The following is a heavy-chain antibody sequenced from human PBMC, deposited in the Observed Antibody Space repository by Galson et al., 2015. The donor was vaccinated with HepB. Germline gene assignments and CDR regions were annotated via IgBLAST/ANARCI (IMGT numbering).Heavy chain of an antibody. CDR3: ARSPWSPLYFDH. CDR1: GGTFSTYA. CDR2: ILPIRDIA. V-gene: IGHV1-69*04. D-gene: IGHD2-15*01. J-gene: IGHJ4*02. Sequence: SVKVSCKASGGTFSTYAVNWVRQAPGQGLEWMGRILPIRDIANYAQKFQGRVTITADKSTSTAYMELTNLRDEDTAVYFCARSPWSPLYFDHWGQGTLVTVSS.